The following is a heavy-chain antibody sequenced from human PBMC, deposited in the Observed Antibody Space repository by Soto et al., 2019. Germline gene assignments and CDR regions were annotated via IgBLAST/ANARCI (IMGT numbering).Heavy chain of an antibody. V-gene: IGHV1-69*13. D-gene: IGHD2-2*01. CDR3: ASHSSLRGYCISTSCYGYYYGMDV. CDR1: GGTFSSYG. Sequence: GASVKVSCKASGGTFSSYGISWVRQAPGQGLEWMGGTIPNFGTAHDALKFQGRVTISADESTSTAYMELSSLRSEDTAVYYCASHSSLRGYCISTSCYGYYYGMDVWGQGTTVTVSS. CDR2: TIPNFGTA. J-gene: IGHJ6*02.